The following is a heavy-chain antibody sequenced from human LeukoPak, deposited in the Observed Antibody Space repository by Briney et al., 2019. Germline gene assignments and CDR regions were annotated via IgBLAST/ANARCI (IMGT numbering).Heavy chain of an antibody. D-gene: IGHD3-10*01. CDR2: INHSGST. CDR3: ARGIPEIPRRITMVRGVTLGAFDI. J-gene: IGHJ3*02. V-gene: IGHV4-34*01. Sequence: SETLSLTCAVYGGSFSGYYWSWIRQPPGKGLEWIGEINHSGSTNYNPSLKSRVTISVDTSKSQFSLKLSSVTAADTAVYYCARGIPEIPRRITMVRGVTLGAFDIWGQGTMVTVSS. CDR1: GGSFSGYY.